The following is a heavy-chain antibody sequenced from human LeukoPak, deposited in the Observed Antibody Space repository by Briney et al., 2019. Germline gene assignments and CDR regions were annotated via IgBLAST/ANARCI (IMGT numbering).Heavy chain of an antibody. V-gene: IGHV3-64*05. CDR1: GFTFSTSP. Sequence: PGGPLRLSCSASGFTFSTSPTHWVRQAPGRRLEYVSGISSGGGITDYADSVKGRFIISRDNSKNTLYVQMSSLRIEDTAVYCCVKKFASGAYPYDYWGQGILVTVSS. D-gene: IGHD3-10*01. CDR2: ISSGGGIT. CDR3: VKKFASGAYPYDY. J-gene: IGHJ4*02.